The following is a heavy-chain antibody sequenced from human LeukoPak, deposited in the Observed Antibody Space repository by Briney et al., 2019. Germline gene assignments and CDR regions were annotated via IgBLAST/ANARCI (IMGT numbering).Heavy chain of an antibody. V-gene: IGHV3-9*01. CDR3: AKAPEYSSSSPEEYYLDY. CDR2: ISWNSGSI. Sequence: PGGSLRLSCAASGFTFDDYAMHWVRQAPGKGLEWVSGISWNSGSIGYADSVKGRFTISRDNAKNSLYLQMNSLRAEDTALYYCAKAPEYSSSSPEEYYLDYWGQGTLVTVSS. CDR1: GFTFDDYA. D-gene: IGHD6-6*01. J-gene: IGHJ4*02.